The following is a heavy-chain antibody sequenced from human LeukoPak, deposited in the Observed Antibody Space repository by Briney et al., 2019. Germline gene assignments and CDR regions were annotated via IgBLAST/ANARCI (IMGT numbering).Heavy chain of an antibody. V-gene: IGHV4-34*01. D-gene: IGHD3-9*01. CDR1: GGSFSGYY. CDR2: INHSGST. J-gene: IGHJ4*02. CDR3: ARGRTYYDILTGYPASSYYFDY. Sequence: SETLSLTCAVYGGSFSGYYWSWIRQPPGKGLVWIGEINHSGSTNYNPSLKSRVTISVDTSKNQFSLKLSSVTAADTAVYYCARGRTYYDILTGYPASSYYFDYWGQGTLVTVSS.